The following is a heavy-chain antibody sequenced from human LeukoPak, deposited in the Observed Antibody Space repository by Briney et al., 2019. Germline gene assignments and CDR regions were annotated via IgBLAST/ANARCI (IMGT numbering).Heavy chain of an antibody. J-gene: IGHJ4*02. CDR3: ARDGYSGNDGL. V-gene: IGHV1-8*03. CDR1: GYTFTSYD. Sequence: ASVTVSCKASGYTFTSYDINWVRQAPGQGLEWMGWMNPNSGNTGYAQKFQGRVTITRNTSISTAYMELSSLRSADTAVYYCARDGYSGNDGLWGQGTLVTVSS. D-gene: IGHD5-12*01. CDR2: MNPNSGNT.